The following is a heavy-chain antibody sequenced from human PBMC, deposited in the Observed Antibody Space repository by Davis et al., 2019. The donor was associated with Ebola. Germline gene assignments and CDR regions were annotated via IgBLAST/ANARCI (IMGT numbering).Heavy chain of an antibody. CDR3: ARHMGVGGYDDNWFDP. V-gene: IGHV4-59*08. Sequence: PSETLSLTCTVSGGSTSSDYWSWIRQPPGKGLEWIGYIYNSGRTNYNPSLKSRATISVDTSKNQFSLKLRSVAAADTAVYFCARHMGVGGYDDNWFDPWGQGTLVTVSS. D-gene: IGHD5-12*01. CDR2: IYNSGRT. CDR1: GGSTSSDY. J-gene: IGHJ5*02.